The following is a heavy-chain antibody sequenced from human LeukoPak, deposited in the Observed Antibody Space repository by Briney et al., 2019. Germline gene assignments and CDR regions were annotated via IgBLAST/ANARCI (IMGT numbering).Heavy chain of an antibody. V-gene: IGHV1-46*01. D-gene: IGHD3-22*01. Sequence: ASVKVSCKASGYTFTSYYMHWVRQAPGQGLEWMGIINPSGGSTSYAQKFQGRVTMTRDTSTSTVYMELSSLRSGDTAVYYCARGLNYYDSSGYLFDYWGQGTLVTVSS. CDR2: INPSGGST. CDR3: ARGLNYYDSSGYLFDY. J-gene: IGHJ4*02. CDR1: GYTFTSYY.